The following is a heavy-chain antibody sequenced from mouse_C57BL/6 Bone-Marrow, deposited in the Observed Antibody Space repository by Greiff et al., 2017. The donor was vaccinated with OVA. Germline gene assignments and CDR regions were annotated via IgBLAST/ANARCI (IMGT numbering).Heavy chain of an antibody. V-gene: IGHV10-1*01. Sequence: EVMLVESGGGLVQPKGSLKLSCAASGFSFNTYAMNWVRQAPGKGLEWVARIRSKSNNYATYYADSVKDRFTISRDDSESMLYLQMNNLKTEDTAMYYCVRHDYDGVFAYWGQGTLVTVSA. CDR1: GFSFNTYA. CDR2: IRSKSNNYAT. D-gene: IGHD2-4*01. CDR3: VRHDYDGVFAY. J-gene: IGHJ3*01.